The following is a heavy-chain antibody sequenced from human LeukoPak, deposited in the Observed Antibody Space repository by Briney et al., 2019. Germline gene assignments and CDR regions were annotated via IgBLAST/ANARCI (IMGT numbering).Heavy chain of an antibody. CDR2: IYYSGST. CDR1: GGSISSSSYY. D-gene: IGHD5-18*01. V-gene: IGHV4-39*07. J-gene: IGHJ4*02. CDR3: ARGHSYGPPKY. Sequence: SETLSLTCTVSGGSISSSSYYWGWIRQPPGKGLEWIGSIYYSGSTYYNPSLKSRVTISVDTSKNQFSLKLSSVTAADTAVYYCARGHSYGPPKYWGQGTLVTVSS.